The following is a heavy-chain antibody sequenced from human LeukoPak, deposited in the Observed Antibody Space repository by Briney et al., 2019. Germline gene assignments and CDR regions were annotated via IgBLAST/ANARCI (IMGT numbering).Heavy chain of an antibody. J-gene: IGHJ4*02. D-gene: IGHD5-18*01. CDR2: IFPSGGEL. V-gene: IGHV3-23*01. CDR3: ATYRQVLLPFES. CDR1: GFTFSTFA. Sequence: GGSLRLSCAASGFTFSTFAMLWVRQPPGKGLEWVSSIFPSGGELHYADSVRGRFTISRDNSKSILSLQMNSMRAEDTAIYYCATYRQVLLPFESWGQGTLVTVSS.